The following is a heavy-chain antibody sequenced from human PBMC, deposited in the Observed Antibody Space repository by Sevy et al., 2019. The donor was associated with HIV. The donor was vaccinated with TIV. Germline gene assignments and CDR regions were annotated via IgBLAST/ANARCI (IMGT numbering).Heavy chain of an antibody. Sequence: GGSLRLSCAASGFTFSSYGMHWVRQAPGKGREWVAVISYDGSKKYYADSVKGRLTISRDNSRKTLYLQMNSLRAEDTAVYYCAKDPQDGGTYYYYYGMDVWGQGTTVTVSS. D-gene: IGHD2-15*01. J-gene: IGHJ6*02. V-gene: IGHV3-30*18. CDR3: AKDPQDGGTYYYYYGMDV. CDR2: ISYDGSKK. CDR1: GFTFSSYG.